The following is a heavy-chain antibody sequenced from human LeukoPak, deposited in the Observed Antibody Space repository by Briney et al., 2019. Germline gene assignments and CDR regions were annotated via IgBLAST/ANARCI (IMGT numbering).Heavy chain of an antibody. Sequence: SVKVSCKASGGTFSSYAISWGRQAPGQGLEWMGGIIPIFGTANYAQKFQGRVTITADESTSTAYMELSSLRSEDTAVYYCARDSRDTAMVFVYWGQGTLVTVSS. CDR1: GGTFSSYA. CDR2: IIPIFGTA. D-gene: IGHD5-18*01. CDR3: ARDSRDTAMVFVY. J-gene: IGHJ4*02. V-gene: IGHV1-69*13.